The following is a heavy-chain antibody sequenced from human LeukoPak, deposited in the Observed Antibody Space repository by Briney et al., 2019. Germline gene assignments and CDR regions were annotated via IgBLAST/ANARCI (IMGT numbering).Heavy chain of an antibody. J-gene: IGHJ4*02. CDR2: ISGSGYYS. D-gene: IGHD1-26*01. CDR3: AKGGPTGSNYFDF. Sequence: GGSLRLSCAVSGFTFNSYAMSWVRQAPGKGLEWVSVISGSGYYSYYADSVKGRFTVSRDNSKTTLYLQMNSLRADDTAVYYCAKGGPTGSNYFDFWGQGTLVTVSS. V-gene: IGHV3-23*01. CDR1: GFTFNSYA.